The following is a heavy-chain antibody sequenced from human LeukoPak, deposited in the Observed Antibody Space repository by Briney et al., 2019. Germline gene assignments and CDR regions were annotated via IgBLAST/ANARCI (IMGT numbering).Heavy chain of an antibody. D-gene: IGHD2-2*03. Sequence: GGSLRLSCAVSGFTFRNYAMSWVRQAPGKGLVWVSRINTDGSSTTYADSVRGRFTISRDNAKNTLYLQMNSLRAEDTAVYYCARAGYCSGTNCYLYFQHWGQGTLVTVSS. CDR3: ARAGYCSGTNCYLYFQH. CDR1: GFTFRNYA. J-gene: IGHJ1*01. V-gene: IGHV3-74*01. CDR2: INTDGSST.